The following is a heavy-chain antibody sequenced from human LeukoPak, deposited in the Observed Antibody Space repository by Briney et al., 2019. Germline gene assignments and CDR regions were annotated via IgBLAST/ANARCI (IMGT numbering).Heavy chain of an antibody. Sequence: SETLSLTCTVSGYSISSGYYWGWIRQPPGKGLEWIGSIYHSGSTYYSPSLKSRVTISVDTSKNQFSLKLSSVTAADTAVYYCARAGFYDSSGYYYLDYWGQGTLVTVSS. CDR2: IYHSGST. V-gene: IGHV4-38-2*02. CDR3: ARAGFYDSSGYYYLDY. CDR1: GYSISSGYY. D-gene: IGHD3-22*01. J-gene: IGHJ4*02.